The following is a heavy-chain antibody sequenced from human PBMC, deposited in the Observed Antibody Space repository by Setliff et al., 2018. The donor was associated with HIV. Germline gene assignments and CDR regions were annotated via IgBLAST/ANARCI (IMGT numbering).Heavy chain of an antibody. CDR1: GYRFTTYW. Sequence: LGESLKISCKGSGYRFTTYWIGWVRQMPGKGLEWMGIIYPGDSDTRYSPSFQGQVTISADKSISTAYLQWSSLKASDTAMYYCARHPIDYNFWSGSPDYWGQGTLVTVSS. CDR3: ARHPIDYNFWSGSPDY. J-gene: IGHJ4*02. CDR2: IYPGDSDT. V-gene: IGHV5-51*01. D-gene: IGHD3-3*01.